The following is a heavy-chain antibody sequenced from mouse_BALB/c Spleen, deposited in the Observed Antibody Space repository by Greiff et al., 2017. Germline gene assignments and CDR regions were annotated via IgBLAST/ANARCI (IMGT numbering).Heavy chain of an antibody. D-gene: IGHD1-1*01. J-gene: IGHJ2*01. Sequence: QVQLQQPGAELVKPGASVKMSCKASGYTFTSYNMHWVKQTPGQGLEWIGAIYPGNGDTSYNQKFKGKATLTADKSSSTAYMQLSSLTSEDSAVYYCARRDYGSSHYFDYWGQGTTLTVSS. CDR3: ARRDYGSSHYFDY. CDR1: GYTFTSYN. CDR2: IYPGNGDT. V-gene: IGHV1-12*01.